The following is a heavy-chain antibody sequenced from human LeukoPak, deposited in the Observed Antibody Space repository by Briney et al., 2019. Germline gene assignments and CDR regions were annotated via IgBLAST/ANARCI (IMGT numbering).Heavy chain of an antibody. V-gene: IGHV1-18*04. CDR1: GYTFTGYY. CDR3: ARRSVSGWYDVTDY. CDR2: ISGYNGNT. J-gene: IGHJ4*02. D-gene: IGHD6-19*01. Sequence: ASVKVSCKASGYTFTGYYMHWVRQAPGQGLEWMGWISGYNGNTNYAQKFQGRVTMTTDTSTSTAYMELRSLRSDDTAVYYCARRSVSGWYDVTDYWGQGTLVTVSS.